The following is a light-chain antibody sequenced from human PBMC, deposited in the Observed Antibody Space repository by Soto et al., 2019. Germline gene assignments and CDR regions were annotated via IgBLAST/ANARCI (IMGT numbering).Light chain of an antibody. CDR3: QQYDNWPPGIT. J-gene: IGKJ5*01. CDR1: HSVSTN. Sequence: EIVMTQSPATLSLSPGERATLSCRASHSVSTNVAWYQQRPGQALSLLIYGASTRASGCPSRFTGSGSATEFTLTISSLQSEDFALYYCQQYDNWPPGITFGQGTRLEIK. V-gene: IGKV3-15*01. CDR2: GAS.